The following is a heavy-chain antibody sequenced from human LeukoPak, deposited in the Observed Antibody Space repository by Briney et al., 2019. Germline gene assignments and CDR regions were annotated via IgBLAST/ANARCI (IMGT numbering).Heavy chain of an antibody. J-gene: IGHJ4*02. CDR3: ASGGGGELRSSPGSGYDY. V-gene: IGHV3-30*04. CDR1: GFTFSSYA. CDR2: ISYDGSNK. Sequence: PGGSLRLSCAASGFTFSSYAMHWVRQAPGKGLEWVAVISYDGSNKYYADSVKGRFTISRDNSKNTLYLQMNSLRAEDTAVYYCASGGGGELRSSPGSGYDYWGQGTLVTVSS. D-gene: IGHD1-26*01.